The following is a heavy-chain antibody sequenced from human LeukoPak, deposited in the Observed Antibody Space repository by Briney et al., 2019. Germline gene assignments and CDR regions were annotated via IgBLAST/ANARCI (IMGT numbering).Heavy chain of an antibody. Sequence: GRSLRLSCAGSGFKLGEYAIHWVRQVPGKGLEWVSGICCNGDKIDYADSVRGRFTISRDNAKNSLYLQMNSLTAEDTALYYCAIDRAGDLKHWGQGTLVTVSS. CDR2: ICCNGDKI. CDR1: GFKLGEYA. CDR3: AIDRAGDLKH. J-gene: IGHJ4*02. D-gene: IGHD7-27*01. V-gene: IGHV3-9*01.